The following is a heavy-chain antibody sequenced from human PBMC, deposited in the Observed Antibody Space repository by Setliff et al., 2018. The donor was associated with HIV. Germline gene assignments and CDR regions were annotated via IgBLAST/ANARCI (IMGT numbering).Heavy chain of an antibody. CDR2: INQDGSET. CDR1: GFTFSSYW. CDR3: ARDLLGATHYYMDV. D-gene: IGHD1-26*01. V-gene: IGHV3-7*03. J-gene: IGHJ6*03. Sequence: GGSLRLSCAASGFTFSSYWMSWVRQAPGKGLEWVANINQDGSETYYVDSVKGRFTISRDNAKNSLYLQMNSLRAEDTAVYYCARDLLGATHYYMDVWGKGTTVTVSS.